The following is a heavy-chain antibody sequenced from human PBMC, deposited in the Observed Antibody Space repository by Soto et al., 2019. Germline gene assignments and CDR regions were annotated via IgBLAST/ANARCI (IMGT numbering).Heavy chain of an antibody. CDR3: ARYIPGVRYYGMDV. V-gene: IGHV3-23*01. D-gene: IGHD5-18*01. CDR2: IGESGTPT. CDR1: RFTFSSYA. Sequence: GGSLRLSCSASRFTFSSYAMKWVRQAPGKGLEWVSLIGESGTPTYYADSVKGRFAISRDNSGNTLFLEMYSLRAEDTAVYYCARYIPGVRYYGMDVWGQGTTVTVSS. J-gene: IGHJ6*02.